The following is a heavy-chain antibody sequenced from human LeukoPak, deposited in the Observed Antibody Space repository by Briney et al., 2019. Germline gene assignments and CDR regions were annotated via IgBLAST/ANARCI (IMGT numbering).Heavy chain of an antibody. Sequence: ASVKVSCKASGGTFSSYAISWVRQAPGQGLEWMGWISAYNGNTNYAQKLQGRVTMTTDTSTSTAYMELRSLRSDDTAVYYCARDPVGAAAGKGWFDPWGQGTLVTVSS. CDR1: GGTFSSYA. CDR3: ARDPVGAAAGKGWFDP. V-gene: IGHV1-18*01. CDR2: ISAYNGNT. J-gene: IGHJ5*02. D-gene: IGHD6-13*01.